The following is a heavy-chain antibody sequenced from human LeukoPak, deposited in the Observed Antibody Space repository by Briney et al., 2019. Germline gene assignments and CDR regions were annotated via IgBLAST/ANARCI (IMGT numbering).Heavy chain of an antibody. CDR3: ARALSRSSSWEFAP. Sequence: PSETLSLTCTVSGGSISGYYWSWIRQPPGKGLELIGRIYTSECTNYNPPLKSRVIMSVDTSKNQFSLKLNSITAADTAVYYCARALSRSSSWEFAPWGQGILVPVSS. V-gene: IGHV4-4*07. D-gene: IGHD6-13*01. CDR1: GGSISGYY. J-gene: IGHJ5*02. CDR2: IYTSECT.